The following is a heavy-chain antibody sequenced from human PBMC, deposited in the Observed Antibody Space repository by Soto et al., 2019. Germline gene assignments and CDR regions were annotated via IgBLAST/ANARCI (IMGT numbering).Heavy chain of an antibody. CDR2: ISAYNGNT. Sequence: ASVKVSCKASGYTFTNYGISWVRQAPGQGLEWMGWISAYNGNTNYAQMLQGRVTMTTDTSTSTAYMELRSLRSDDTAVYYCARGYYYDSSGYTGWFDPWGQGTLVTVSS. J-gene: IGHJ5*02. CDR3: ARGYYYDSSGYTGWFDP. V-gene: IGHV1-18*01. CDR1: GYTFTNYG. D-gene: IGHD3-22*01.